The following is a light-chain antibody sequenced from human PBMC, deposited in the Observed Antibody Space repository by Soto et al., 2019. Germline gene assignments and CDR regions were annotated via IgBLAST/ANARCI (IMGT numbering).Light chain of an antibody. CDR3: QHEGSSLSLT. CDR2: GAS. Sequence: EIVLTQSPGTLSLSPGERATLSCRARQSVSSNYLAWYQQKPGQAPRLLIYGASSRATGIPDRFSGSGSGTDFTITISRLEPEDFAVYYCQHEGSSLSLTFGQGTRLEIK. J-gene: IGKJ5*01. V-gene: IGKV3-20*01. CDR1: QSVSSNY.